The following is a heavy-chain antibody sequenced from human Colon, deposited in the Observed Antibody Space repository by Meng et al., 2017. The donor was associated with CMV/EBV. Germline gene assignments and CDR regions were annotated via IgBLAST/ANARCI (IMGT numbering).Heavy chain of an antibody. J-gene: IGHJ4*02. CDR3: ATARVGY. CDR1: GFTFTDAW. CDR2: IKNKPDGETT. D-gene: IGHD1-26*01. Sequence: EXQLVEXXXGLVKPGXSLRLSCTASGFTFTDAWMAWVRQAPGKGLEWIGRIKNKPDGETTDYAAPVKDRFTISRDDSKSTVYLQMNSLKTEDTAVYYCATARVGYWGQGTLVTVSS. V-gene: IGHV3-15*01.